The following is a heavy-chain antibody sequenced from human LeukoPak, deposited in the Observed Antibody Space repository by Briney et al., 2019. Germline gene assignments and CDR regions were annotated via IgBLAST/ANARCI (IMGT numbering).Heavy chain of an antibody. J-gene: IGHJ4*02. CDR3: AKDARRDGYSYDY. V-gene: IGHV3-23*01. CDR1: GFTFSSYA. D-gene: IGHD5-24*01. Sequence: GGSLRLSCAASGFTFSSYAMNWVRQAPGKGLEWVSGISGSGGSTNYADYVEGRFTVSRDNSNNTVYLQMNSLRADDTAVYYCAKDARRDGYSYDYWGQGTLVTVSS. CDR2: ISGSGGST.